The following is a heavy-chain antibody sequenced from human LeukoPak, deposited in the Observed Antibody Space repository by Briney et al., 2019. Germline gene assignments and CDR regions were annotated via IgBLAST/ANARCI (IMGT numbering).Heavy chain of an antibody. CDR3: AKSDPMTTVTTGFDY. D-gene: IGHD4-17*01. CDR1: GFTFDDYA. V-gene: IGHV3-9*01. Sequence: GGSLRLSCAASGFTFDDYAMHWVRHAPGKGLEWVSGISWNSGSIGYADSVKGRFTISRDNAKNSLYLQMNSLRAEDTALYYCAKSDPMTTVTTGFDYWGQGTLVTVSS. J-gene: IGHJ4*02. CDR2: ISWNSGSI.